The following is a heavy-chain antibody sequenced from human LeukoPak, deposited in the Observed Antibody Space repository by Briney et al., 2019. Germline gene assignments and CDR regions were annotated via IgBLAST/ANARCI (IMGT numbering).Heavy chain of an antibody. CDR1: GYTFTGYY. CDR2: INPNSGGT. CDR3: AASGYYYSLFDY. V-gene: IGHV1-2*02. J-gene: IGHJ4*02. Sequence: ASVKVSCKASGYTFTGYYMHWVRQAPGQGLEWMGWINPNSGGTNYAQKFQGRVTITRDMSTSTAYMELSSLRSEDTAVYYCAASGYYYSLFDYWGQGTLVTASS. D-gene: IGHD3-22*01.